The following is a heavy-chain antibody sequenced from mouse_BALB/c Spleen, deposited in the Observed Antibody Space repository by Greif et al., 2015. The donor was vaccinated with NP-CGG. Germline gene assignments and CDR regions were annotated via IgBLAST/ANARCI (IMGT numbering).Heavy chain of an antibody. V-gene: IGHV1-80*01. CDR2: IYPGDGDT. CDR3: AREDYGTRYFDV. Sequence: QVQLQQSGAELVRPGSSVKISCKASGYAFSSYWMNWVKQRPGQGLEWIGQIYPGDGDTNYNGKFKGKATLTADKSSSTAYMQLSSLTSEDSAVHFRAREDYGTRYFDVWGAGTTVTVSS. J-gene: IGHJ1*01. D-gene: IGHD1-1*01. CDR1: GYAFSSYW.